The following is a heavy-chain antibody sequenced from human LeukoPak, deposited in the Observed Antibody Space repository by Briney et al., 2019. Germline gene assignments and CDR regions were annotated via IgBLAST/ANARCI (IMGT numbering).Heavy chain of an antibody. Sequence: GGSLRLSCAASGFTFSSYGMHWVRQAPGKGLEGVAVIWYDGSNKYYADSVKGRFTISRDNSKNTLDLQMNSLRAEDTAVYYCARDTRSRDYFDYWGQGTLVTVSS. D-gene: IGHD3-10*01. V-gene: IGHV3-33*01. CDR1: GFTFSSYG. CDR2: IWYDGSNK. J-gene: IGHJ4*02. CDR3: ARDTRSRDYFDY.